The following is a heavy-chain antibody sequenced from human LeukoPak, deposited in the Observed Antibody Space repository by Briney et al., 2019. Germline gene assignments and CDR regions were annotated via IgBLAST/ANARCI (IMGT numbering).Heavy chain of an antibody. CDR1: GFTFSNYG. CDR3: ARDHRGIYSPFDY. D-gene: IGHD2-21*01. CDR2: IKQDGSEK. Sequence: GGTLRLSCAASGFTFSNYGMNWVRQAPGKGLEWVANIKQDGSEKYYVDSVKGRFIISRDNAKNSLYLQMNSLRAEDTAVYYCARDHRGIYSPFDYWGQGTLVTVSS. V-gene: IGHV3-7*01. J-gene: IGHJ4*02.